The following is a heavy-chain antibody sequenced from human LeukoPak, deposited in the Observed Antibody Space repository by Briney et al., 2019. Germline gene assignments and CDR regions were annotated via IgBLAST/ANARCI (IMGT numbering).Heavy chain of an antibody. CDR2: ISYTGNA. V-gene: IGHV4-30-4*07. J-gene: IGHJ4*02. CDR3: ARAANLDY. Sequence: SQTLSLTCAVSGGSISSGGYSWSWIRQPPGTGLEWIGYISYTGNAIYTPSLKSRVTISLDMSKKQFSLKINSVIAADTAVYYCARAANLDYWGQGTLVIVSS. D-gene: IGHD2-8*01. CDR1: GGSISSGGYS.